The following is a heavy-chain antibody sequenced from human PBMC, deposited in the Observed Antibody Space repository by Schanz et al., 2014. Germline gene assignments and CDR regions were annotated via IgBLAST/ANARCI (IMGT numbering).Heavy chain of an antibody. CDR3: ARGIITMVRGGDVGAFDI. J-gene: IGHJ3*02. D-gene: IGHD3-10*01. Sequence: QVQLVESGGGVVQPGRSLRLSCAASGFTFRSYGRHWVRQAPGKGLEWVALISYDGSSKNHADSVQGRFTISRDNSKNALYLQMDSRRAEDTAVYYCARGIITMVRGGDVGAFDIWGQGTMVTVSS. CDR2: ISYDGSSK. CDR1: GFTFRSYG. V-gene: IGHV3-33*01.